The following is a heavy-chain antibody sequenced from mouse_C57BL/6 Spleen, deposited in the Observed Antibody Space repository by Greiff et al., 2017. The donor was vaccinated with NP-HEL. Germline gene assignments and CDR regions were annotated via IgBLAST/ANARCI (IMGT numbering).Heavy chain of an antibody. V-gene: IGHV14-2*01. Sequence: VQLKESGAELVKPGASVKLSCTASGFNIKDYYMHWVKQRTEQGLEWIGRIDPEDGETKYAPKFQGKATITADTSSNTAYLQLSSLTSEDTAVYYCARLWEPFAYWGQGTLVTVSA. CDR3: ARLWEPFAY. D-gene: IGHD4-1*01. CDR1: GFNIKDYY. CDR2: IDPEDGET. J-gene: IGHJ3*01.